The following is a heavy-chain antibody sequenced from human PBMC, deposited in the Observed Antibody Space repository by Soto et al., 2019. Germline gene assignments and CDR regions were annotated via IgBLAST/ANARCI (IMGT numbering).Heavy chain of an antibody. Sequence: QVQLVQSGAEVKKPGSSVKVSCKASGGTFSSYAISWVRQAPGQGLEWMGGIIPIFGTANYAQKFQGRVXIXAXXSTSTAYMELSSLRSEDTAVYYCARDGRSYWYFDLWGRGTLVTVSS. CDR2: IIPIFGTA. J-gene: IGHJ2*01. CDR1: GGTFSSYA. V-gene: IGHV1-69*12. CDR3: ARDGRSYWYFDL.